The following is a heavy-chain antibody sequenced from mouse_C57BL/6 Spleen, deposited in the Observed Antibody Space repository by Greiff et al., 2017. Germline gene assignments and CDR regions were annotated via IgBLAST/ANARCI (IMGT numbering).Heavy chain of an antibody. CDR1: GYSITSDY. Sequence: EVMLVESGPGLAKPSQTLSLTCSVTGYSITSDYWNWIRKFPGNKLEYMGYISYSGSTYYNPSLKSRISTTRDSAKNPYYLQLNSVTAEDTATYCGARTGTGDAMDYWGQGTSVTVSS. CDR2: ISYSGST. CDR3: ARTGTGDAMDY. J-gene: IGHJ4*01. V-gene: IGHV3-8*01. D-gene: IGHD4-1*01.